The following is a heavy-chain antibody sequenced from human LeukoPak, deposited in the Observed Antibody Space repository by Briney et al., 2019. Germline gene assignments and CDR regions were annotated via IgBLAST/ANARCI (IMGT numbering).Heavy chain of an antibody. J-gene: IGHJ6*02. D-gene: IGHD2-2*01. CDR3: AREVVPAAFAMDV. V-gene: IGHV4-31*03. CDR1: GGSISSGGYY. CDR2: IYYSGSI. Sequence: PSQTLSLTCTVSGGSISSGGYYWYWIHQHPGKGLEWIGYIYYSGSIYYNPSLKSRLTISVDTSKNQFSLKLSSVTAADTAVYYCAREVVPAAFAMDVWGQGTTVTVSS.